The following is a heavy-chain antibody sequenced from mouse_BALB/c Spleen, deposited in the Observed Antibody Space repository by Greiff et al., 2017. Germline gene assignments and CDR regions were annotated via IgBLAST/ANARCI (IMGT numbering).Heavy chain of an antibody. CDR2: INPGSGGT. V-gene: IGHV1-54*01. CDR1: GYAFTNYL. D-gene: IGHD3-1*01. J-gene: IGHJ4*01. Sequence: VQLQQSGAELVRPGTSVKVSCKASGYAFTNYLIEWVKQRPGQGLEWIGVINPGSGGTNYNEKFKGKATLTADKSSSTAYMKLSSLTSDDSAVYFCARGGYCPMDDWGQGTSVTVSS. CDR3: ARGGYCPMDD.